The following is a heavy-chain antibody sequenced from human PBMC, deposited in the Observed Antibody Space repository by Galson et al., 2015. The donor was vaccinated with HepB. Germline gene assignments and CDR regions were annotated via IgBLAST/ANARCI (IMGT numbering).Heavy chain of an antibody. Sequence: CKASGYTFTSYGISWVRQAPGQGLEWMGWISAYNGNTNYAQKLQGRVTMTTDTSTSTAYMELRSLRSDDTAVYYCARDRIAVATSYYYGMDVWGQGTTVTVSS. CDR1: GYTFTSYG. J-gene: IGHJ6*02. CDR3: ARDRIAVATSYYYGMDV. D-gene: IGHD5-12*01. CDR2: ISAYNGNT. V-gene: IGHV1-18*04.